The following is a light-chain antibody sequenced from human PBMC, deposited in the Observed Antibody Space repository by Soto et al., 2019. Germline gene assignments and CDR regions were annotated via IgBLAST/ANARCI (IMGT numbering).Light chain of an antibody. CDR2: EVN. J-gene: IGLJ1*01. Sequence: QSALTQPASVSGSPGQSITISCTGTSSDVGDYNSVSWYQQHPGKAPKLMIYEVNNRPSGVSNRFSGSKSGNTASLTISGLQAEDEADYYCSSYTSSSTYVFGTGTKLPVL. V-gene: IGLV2-14*01. CDR3: SSYTSSSTYV. CDR1: SSDVGDYNS.